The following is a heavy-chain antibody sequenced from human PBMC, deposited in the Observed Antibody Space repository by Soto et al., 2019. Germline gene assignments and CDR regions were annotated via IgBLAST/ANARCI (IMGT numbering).Heavy chain of an antibody. Sequence: SVKVSCKASGGTFSSYAISWVRQAPGQGLERMGGIIPIFGTANYAQKFQGRVTITADESTSTAYMELSSLRSEDTAVYYCARVRNFWSGYYGSHYYYYGMDVWGQGTTVTVSS. CDR1: GGTFSSYA. CDR3: ARVRNFWSGYYGSHYYYYGMDV. D-gene: IGHD3-3*01. J-gene: IGHJ6*02. V-gene: IGHV1-69*13. CDR2: IIPIFGTA.